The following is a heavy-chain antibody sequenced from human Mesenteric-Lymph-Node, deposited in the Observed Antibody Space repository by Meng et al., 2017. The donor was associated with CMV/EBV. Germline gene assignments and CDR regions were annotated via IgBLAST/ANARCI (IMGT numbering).Heavy chain of an antibody. J-gene: IGHJ4*02. CDR3: AKERTEVGATN. CDR2: ITYEGSDK. CDR1: GFTFSSSG. V-gene: IGHV3-30*18. Sequence: GGSLRLSCAASGFTFSSSGMHWLRQAPGKGPEWVAFITYEGSDKFYADSVTGRFTISRDNSKNTLYLQLNSLRPEDTAVYHCAKERTEVGATNWGQGTLVTVSS. D-gene: IGHD1-26*01.